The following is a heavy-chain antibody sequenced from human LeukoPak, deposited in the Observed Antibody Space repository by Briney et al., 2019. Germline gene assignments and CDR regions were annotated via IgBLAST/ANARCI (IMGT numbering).Heavy chain of an antibody. V-gene: IGHV4-34*01. D-gene: IGHD1-20*01. J-gene: IGHJ6*02. CDR1: GGSFSGYY. Sequence: SETLSLTCAVYGGSFSGYYWSWIRQPPGKGLEWIGEINHSGSTNYNPSLKSRVTISVDTSKNQFSLKLSSVTAADTAVYYCVRYPRHNWNYYYGMDVWGQGTTVTVSS. CDR2: INHSGST. CDR3: VRYPRHNWNYYYGMDV.